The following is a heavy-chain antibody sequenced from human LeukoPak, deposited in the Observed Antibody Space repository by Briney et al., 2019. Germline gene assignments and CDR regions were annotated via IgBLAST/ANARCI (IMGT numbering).Heavy chain of an antibody. J-gene: IGHJ4*02. CDR1: GGSISSGDYY. Sequence: KSSQTLSLTCTVSGGSISSGDYYWSWIRQPPGKGLEWIGYIYYSGSTYYNPSLKSRVTISVDTSKNQFSLKLSSVTAADTAVYYCARQGPYSGYDPSSSGWYGGFDYWGQGTLVTVSS. CDR2: IYYSGST. CDR3: ARQGPYSGYDPSSSGWYGGFDY. V-gene: IGHV4-30-4*08. D-gene: IGHD5-12*01.